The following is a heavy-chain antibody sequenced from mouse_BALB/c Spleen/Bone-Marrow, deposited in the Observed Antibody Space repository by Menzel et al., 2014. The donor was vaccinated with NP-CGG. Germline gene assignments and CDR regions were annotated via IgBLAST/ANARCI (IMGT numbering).Heavy chain of an antibody. J-gene: IGHJ3*01. CDR1: GYTFTDYT. CDR3: ARGRTAY. V-gene: IGHV1-18*01. CDR2: VNPNIGGT. Sequence: VHVKQSGPELLKPGASVKISCKTSGYTFTDYTLHWVKQSHGKSLEWIGGVNPNIGGTNYNQKFKGKAALTLAKSSSTAYMELRSLTSEDSAVYYCARGRTAYWGQGTLVTVSA.